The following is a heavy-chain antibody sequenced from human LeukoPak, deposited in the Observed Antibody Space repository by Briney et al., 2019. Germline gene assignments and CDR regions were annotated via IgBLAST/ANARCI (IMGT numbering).Heavy chain of an antibody. V-gene: IGHV3-23*01. CDR3: AKDRAKLVVPAVSGGAFDI. CDR2: ISGNGGST. D-gene: IGHD2-2*01. CDR1: GFTFSSYA. J-gene: IGHJ3*02. Sequence: GGSLRLSCAASGFTFSSYAMNWVRQTPGKGLEWVSTISGNGGSTHYADSVKGRFTISRDNSKNTLYLQMNSLRAEDTAVYYCAKDRAKLVVPAVSGGAFDIWGQGTMVTVSS.